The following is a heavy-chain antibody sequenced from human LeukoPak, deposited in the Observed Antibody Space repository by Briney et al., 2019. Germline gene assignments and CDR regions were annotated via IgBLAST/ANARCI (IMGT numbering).Heavy chain of an antibody. CDR2: IIPIFGTA. CDR1: GGTFSSYA. Sequence: SVKVSCKASGGTFSSYAISWVRQAPGQGLEWMGGIIPIFGTANYAQKFQGRVTITTDESTSTAYMELSSLRSEDTAVYYCATEYSDAAGWFDPWGQGTLVTVSS. V-gene: IGHV1-69*05. D-gene: IGHD6-6*01. J-gene: IGHJ5*02. CDR3: ATEYSDAAGWFDP.